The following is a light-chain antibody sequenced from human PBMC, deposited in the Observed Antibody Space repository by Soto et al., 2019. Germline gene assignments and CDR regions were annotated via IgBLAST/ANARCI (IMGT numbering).Light chain of an antibody. Sequence: EIVMTQSPATLSVSPGERATLSCRASQSVSTYLAWYQQKPGQAPRLLIYGVSTRATGIPDRFIGRGSGTDFTLTISRLEPEDFAVYYCQQYNNSPITFGQGTRLEIK. CDR1: QSVSTY. J-gene: IGKJ5*01. CDR2: GVS. V-gene: IGKV3D-15*01. CDR3: QQYNNSPIT.